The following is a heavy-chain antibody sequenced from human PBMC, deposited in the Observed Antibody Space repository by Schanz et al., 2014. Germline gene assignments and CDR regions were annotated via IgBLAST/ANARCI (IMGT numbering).Heavy chain of an antibody. CDR2: ISSSGSFI. Sequence: VQLVESGGGLVKPGGSLRLSCAASGFTFSDYYMSWIRQAPGKGLEWVSSISSSGSFIHYADSVKGRFTISRDNAKNSRERQMNSLRAENTTVNYCARDVDDRRGYDSGGCLGDCFDVWGQGTTVTVSS. V-gene: IGHV3-11*01. D-gene: IGHD3-10*01. CDR1: GFTFSDYY. J-gene: IGHJ4*02. CDR3: ARDVDDRRGYDSGGCLGDCFDV.